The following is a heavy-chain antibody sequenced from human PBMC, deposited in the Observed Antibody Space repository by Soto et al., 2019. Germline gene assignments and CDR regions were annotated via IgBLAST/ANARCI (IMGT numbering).Heavy chain of an antibody. V-gene: IGHV3-30-3*01. D-gene: IGHD1-26*01. CDR3: ARDREWELLYGIFDY. Sequence: GGSLRLSCAASGFTFSSYAMHWVRQAPGKGLEWVAVISYDGSNKYYADSVKGRFTISRDNSKNTLYLQMNSLRAEDTAVYYCARDREWELLYGIFDYWGQGTLVTVSS. CDR2: ISYDGSNK. CDR1: GFTFSSYA. J-gene: IGHJ4*02.